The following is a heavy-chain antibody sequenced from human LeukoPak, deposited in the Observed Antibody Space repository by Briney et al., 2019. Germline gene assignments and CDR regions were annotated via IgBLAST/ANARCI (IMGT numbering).Heavy chain of an antibody. D-gene: IGHD3-9*01. Sequence: GGSLRRSCAATGLTFSNHWMNWVRQAPGKGLEWVANIKPDGSGEYYVDSVKGRFIISRDNAKNSVYLQMNSLRAEDTAVYYMLTSMGYWGQGTLVTVSS. CDR1: GLTFSNHW. CDR3: LTSMGY. CDR2: IKPDGSGE. V-gene: IGHV3-7*01. J-gene: IGHJ4*02.